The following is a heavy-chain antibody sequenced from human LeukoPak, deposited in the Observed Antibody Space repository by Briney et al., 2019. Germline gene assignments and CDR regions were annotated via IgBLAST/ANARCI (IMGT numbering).Heavy chain of an antibody. CDR3: VRDPSLYCSSNTCYDLDY. D-gene: IGHD2/OR15-2a*01. J-gene: IGHJ4*02. Sequence: GGSLRLSCAASGFTFSTYSMNWVRQAPGKGLEWVSYISPGSGTIHYADSVKGRLTISRDNAKNSLYLQMNSLRAEDTAMYYCVRDPSLYCSSNTCYDLDYWGQGTLVTVSS. CDR2: ISPGSGTI. V-gene: IGHV3-48*04. CDR1: GFTFSTYS.